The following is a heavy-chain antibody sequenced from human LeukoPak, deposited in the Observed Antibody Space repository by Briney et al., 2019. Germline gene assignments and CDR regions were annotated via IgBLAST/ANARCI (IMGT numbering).Heavy chain of an antibody. V-gene: IGHV3-73*01. CDR2: IRSKANGYTT. Sequence: GGSLRLSCAASGFTFSGSAKHWVRQASGKGLEWVGRIRSKANGYTTAYGASVKGRFTISRDDSQRATYVQMNSLKIEDTAVYYCTRLAGGDAFDIWGPGTMVTVSS. CDR3: TRLAGGDAFDI. CDR1: GFTFSGSA. D-gene: IGHD2-15*01. J-gene: IGHJ3*02.